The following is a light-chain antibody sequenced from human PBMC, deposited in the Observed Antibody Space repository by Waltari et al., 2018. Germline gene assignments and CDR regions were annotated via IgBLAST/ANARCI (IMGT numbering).Light chain of an antibody. Sequence: QSALTQPASVSGSPGQSITISCSGLGSAVGASVSFSWHQHHPDKPPQVIIYDVTHRPSGVSDRFSASKSANTASLTISRLQPEDEADYYCSSQTLDGLVLFGGGTRLTVL. CDR3: SSQTLDGLVL. V-gene: IGLV2-14*03. J-gene: IGLJ2*01. CDR1: GSAVGASVS. CDR2: DVT.